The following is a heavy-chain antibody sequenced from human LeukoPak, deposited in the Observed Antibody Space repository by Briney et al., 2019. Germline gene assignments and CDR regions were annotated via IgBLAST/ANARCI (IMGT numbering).Heavy chain of an antibody. CDR3: ARDGRYSYGFYYYYMDV. CDR2: ISYDGSNK. Sequence: PGGSLRLSCAASGFSFSDYWMSWVRQAPGKGLEWVAVISYDGSNKYYADSVKGRFTISRDNSKNTLYLQMNSLRAEDTAVYYCARDGRYSYGFYYYYMDVWGKGTTVTVSS. D-gene: IGHD5-18*01. V-gene: IGHV3-30*03. J-gene: IGHJ6*03. CDR1: GFSFSDYW.